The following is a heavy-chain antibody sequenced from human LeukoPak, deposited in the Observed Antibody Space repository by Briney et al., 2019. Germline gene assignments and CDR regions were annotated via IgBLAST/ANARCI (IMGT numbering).Heavy chain of an antibody. V-gene: IGHV3-21*01. CDR3: ARDYYAYGGINSSVDY. CDR2: ISGTRNYM. J-gene: IGHJ4*02. Sequence: PGGSLRLSCAASGFIFSSYSMNWVRQAPGKGLEWVSSISGTRNYMYYADSVRGRFTISRDNAKNSLYLQMNSLRAEDTAVYYCARDYYAYGGINSSVDYWGQGTLVTVSS. CDR1: GFIFSSYS. D-gene: IGHD3-16*01.